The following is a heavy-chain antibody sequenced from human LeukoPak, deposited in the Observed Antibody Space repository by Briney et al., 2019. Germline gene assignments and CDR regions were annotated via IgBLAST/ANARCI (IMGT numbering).Heavy chain of an antibody. CDR2: INPNSGGT. CDR3: ARIGDSGYYKAEYFQH. D-gene: IGHD3-22*01. J-gene: IGHJ1*01. V-gene: IGHV1-2*02. CDR1: GYTFTGYY. Sequence: ASVKVSCTASGYTFTGYYMHWVRQAPGQGLEWMGWINPNSGGTNYAQKFQGRVTMTRDTSISTAYMELSRLRSDDTAAYYCARIGDSGYYKAEYFQHWGQGTLVTVSS.